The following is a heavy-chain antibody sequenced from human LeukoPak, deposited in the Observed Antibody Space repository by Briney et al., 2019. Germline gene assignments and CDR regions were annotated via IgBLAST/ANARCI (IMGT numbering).Heavy chain of an antibody. D-gene: IGHD2-15*01. V-gene: IGHV3-21*01. CDR2: ISSSSSYI. CDR3: ARRRPEDIVVVVQGWFDP. Sequence: KPGGSLRLSCAASGFTFSSYSMKWARQDPGKGLEWVSSISSSSSYIYYADSVKGRFNISRDNAKNSLYLQMNSLRAEDTAVYYCARRRPEDIVVVVQGWFDPWGQGTLVTVSS. CDR1: GFTFSSYS. J-gene: IGHJ5*02.